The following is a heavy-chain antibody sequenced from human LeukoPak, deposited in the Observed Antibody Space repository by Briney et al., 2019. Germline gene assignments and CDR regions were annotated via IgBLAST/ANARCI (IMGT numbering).Heavy chain of an antibody. CDR2: ISAYNGNT. CDR1: GYTFTSYG. CDR3: ASRVRLGWMAGDAFDI. J-gene: IGHJ3*02. D-gene: IGHD6-19*01. Sequence: ASVKVSCKASGYTFTSYGISWVRQAPGQGLEWMGWISAYNGNTNYAQKLQGRVTMTTDTSTSTAYMELRSLRSDDTAVYYCASRVRLGWMAGDAFDIWGQGTMVTVSS. V-gene: IGHV1-18*01.